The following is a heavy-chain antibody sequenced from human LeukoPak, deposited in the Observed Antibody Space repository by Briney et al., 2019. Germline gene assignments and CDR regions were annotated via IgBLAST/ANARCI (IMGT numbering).Heavy chain of an antibody. D-gene: IGHD2-2*02. CDR1: GGSISSGSYY. V-gene: IGHV4-61*02. CDR3: ARVLCSSTSCYTMNRPPNDAFDI. Sequence: SSETLSLTCTVSGGSISSGSYYWSWIRQPAGKGLEWIGRIYTSGSTNYNPSLKSRVTISVDTSKNQFSLKLSSVTAAGTAVYYCARVLCSSTSCYTMNRPPNDAFDIWGQGTMVTVSS. CDR2: IYTSGST. J-gene: IGHJ3*02.